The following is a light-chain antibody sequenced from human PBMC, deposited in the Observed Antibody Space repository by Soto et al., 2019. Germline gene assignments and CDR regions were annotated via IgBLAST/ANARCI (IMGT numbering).Light chain of an antibody. CDR2: NNN. V-gene: IGLV1-44*01. Sequence: QSVLTQPPSASGAPGQRVTISCSGTRSNIGSQVVQWFQHLPGTAPKLLIQNNNERPSGVPDRFSGSKSGTSASLAISGLQSGDEGDYYCATWDDNVDGPVFGGGTKLTVL. CDR3: ATWDDNVDGPV. J-gene: IGLJ2*01. CDR1: RSNIGSQV.